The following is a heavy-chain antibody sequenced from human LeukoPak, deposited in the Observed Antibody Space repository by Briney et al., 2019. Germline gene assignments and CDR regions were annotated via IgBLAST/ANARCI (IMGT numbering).Heavy chain of an antibody. CDR2: IIPIFGTA. D-gene: IGHD3-22*01. J-gene: IGHJ4*02. V-gene: IGHV1-69*05. CDR3: GIANYRDSGYYY. Sequence: SVKVSCKAAGGTFRRDAVSWVRQAPGQGLEWMGGIIPIFGTANYAQQFQGRVTTTTEESTSTAYRERSSLRSEDTAVYYCGIANYRDSGYYYWRQRTLATVCS. CDR1: GGTFRRDA.